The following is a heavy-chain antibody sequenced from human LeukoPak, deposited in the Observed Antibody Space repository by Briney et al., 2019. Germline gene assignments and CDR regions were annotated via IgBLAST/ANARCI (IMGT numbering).Heavy chain of an antibody. CDR3: ARGERGQGKDPFDV. CDR1: GFPFSRYG. Sequence: PGRSLRLSCAASGFPFSRYGMHWVRQAPGKGLEWVAVIWYDGSKTYYGDSVKGRFTISRDQSKRTIDLQMNSLRVNDTAVYYCARGERGQGKDPFDVWGQGRIVTV. V-gene: IGHV3-33*01. D-gene: IGHD1-26*01. J-gene: IGHJ3*01. CDR2: IWYDGSKT.